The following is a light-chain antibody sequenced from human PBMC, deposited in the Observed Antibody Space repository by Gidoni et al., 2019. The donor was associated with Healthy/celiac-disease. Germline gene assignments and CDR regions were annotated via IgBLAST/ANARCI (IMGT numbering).Light chain of an antibody. CDR3: QQYYSYPLT. J-gene: IGKJ4*01. CDR2: AAS. CDR1: PSISSY. Sequence: AIRITQSPSSLSASTGDRVTITCRASPSISSYLAWYQQKPGKAPKLLIYAASTLQSGVPSRFSGSGSGTDFTLTISCLQSEDFATYYCQQYYSYPLTFGGGTKVEIK. V-gene: IGKV1-8*01.